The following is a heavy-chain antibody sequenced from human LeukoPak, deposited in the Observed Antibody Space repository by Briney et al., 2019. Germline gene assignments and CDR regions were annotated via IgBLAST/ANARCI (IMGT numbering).Heavy chain of an antibody. CDR1: GGSISSYY. J-gene: IGHJ4*02. CDR2: IYYSGST. D-gene: IGHD3-22*01. CDR3: ARSSGYYYVDFDY. V-gene: IGHV4-59*01. Sequence: PSETLSLTCTVPGGSISSYYWSWIRQPPGKGLEWIGYIYYSGSTNYNPSLKSRVTISVDTSKNQFSLKLSSVTAADTAVYYCARSSGYYYVDFDYWGQGTLVTVSS.